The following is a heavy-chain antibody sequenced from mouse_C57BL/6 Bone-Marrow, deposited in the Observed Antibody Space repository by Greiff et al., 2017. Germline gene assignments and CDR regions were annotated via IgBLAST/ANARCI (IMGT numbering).Heavy chain of an antibody. CDR3: AREGYSWYFDV. D-gene: IGHD2-3*01. CDR2: IHPNSGST. CDR1: GYTFTSYW. J-gene: IGHJ1*03. Sequence: QVQLKQPGAELVKPGASVKLSCKASGYTFTSYWMHWVKQRPGQGLEWIGMIHPNSGSTNYNEKFKSKATLTVDKSSSTAYMQLSSLTSEDSAVYYCAREGYSWYFDVWGTGTTVTVSS. V-gene: IGHV1-64*01.